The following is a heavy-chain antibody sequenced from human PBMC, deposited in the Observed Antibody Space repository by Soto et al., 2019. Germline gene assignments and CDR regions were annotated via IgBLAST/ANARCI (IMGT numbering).Heavy chain of an antibody. J-gene: IGHJ4*02. D-gene: IGHD4-17*01. CDR2: ISGSGGST. V-gene: IGHV3-23*01. CDR1: GFTFSTYA. Sequence: PGGSLRLSCAASGFTFSTYAMSWVRQAPGKGLEWVSAISGSGGSTYYADSVKGRFTISRDNSGRKLNLQKKNLKAEDTAVYYCAKDLRRTKSNYFDYWGQGT. CDR3: AKDLRRTKSNYFDY.